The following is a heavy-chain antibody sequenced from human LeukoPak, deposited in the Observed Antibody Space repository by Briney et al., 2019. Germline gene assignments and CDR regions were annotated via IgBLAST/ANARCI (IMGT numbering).Heavy chain of an antibody. CDR2: CDGTT. V-gene: IGHV3-23*01. Sequence: PGGSLRLSCAASGFIFSSYAISWVRRAPGKGLEWVSTCDGTTHYADSVTGRFTISRDHSRDQRYLQMDSLRAEDTAIYYCAKDHGPSGGGFFDYWGQGNLVTVSS. CDR1: GFIFSSYA. CDR3: AKDHGPSGGGFFDY. D-gene: IGHD6-19*01. J-gene: IGHJ4*02.